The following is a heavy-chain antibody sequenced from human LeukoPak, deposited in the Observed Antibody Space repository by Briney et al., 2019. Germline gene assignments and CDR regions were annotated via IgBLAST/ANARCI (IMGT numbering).Heavy chain of an antibody. Sequence: PGGSLRLSCAASGFTFDDYGMHWVRLIPGKGLEWASGLSWNSGSIGYADSVKGRFTISRDNAKNSLYLQMDSLRIEDTALYYCVKARRGTTTSYFDYWGQGALVTVSS. CDR3: VKARRGTTTSYFDY. V-gene: IGHV3-9*01. CDR1: GFTFDDYG. J-gene: IGHJ4*02. CDR2: LSWNSGSI. D-gene: IGHD2/OR15-2a*01.